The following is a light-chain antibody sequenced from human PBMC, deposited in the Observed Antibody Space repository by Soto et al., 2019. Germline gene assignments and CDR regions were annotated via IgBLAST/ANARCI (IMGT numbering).Light chain of an antibody. V-gene: IGLV2-14*01. J-gene: IGLJ1*01. CDR1: SSDVGGYNY. CDR3: SSYTSSSTYV. CDR2: DVT. Sequence: QSALTQPASVSGSPGQSITISCTGTSSDVGGYNYVSWYQQHPGKDPKLMIYDVTNRPSGVSNRFSGSKSGNTASLTISGLQAEDEAAYYCSSYTSSSTYVFGTGTKLTVL.